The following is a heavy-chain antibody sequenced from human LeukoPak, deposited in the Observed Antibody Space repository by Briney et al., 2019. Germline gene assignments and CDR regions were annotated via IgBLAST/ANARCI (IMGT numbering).Heavy chain of an antibody. D-gene: IGHD5-12*01. V-gene: IGHV3-48*01. CDR3: ARDKIQWLRYSYFDY. Sequence: SGGSLRLSCAASGSTFSSYWMSWVRQAPGRGLEWLSYTSGSSGSTIYYAQSVRGRFTISRDDAKNTLYLQMNSLRADDTAVYFCARDKIQWLRYSYFDYWGQGVLVTVSS. CDR2: TSGSSGSTI. CDR1: GSTFSSYW. J-gene: IGHJ4*02.